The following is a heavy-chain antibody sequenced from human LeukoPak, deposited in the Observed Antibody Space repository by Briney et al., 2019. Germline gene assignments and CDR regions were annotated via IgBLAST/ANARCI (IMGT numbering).Heavy chain of an antibody. J-gene: IGHJ6*02. CDR2: IWYDGSNK. D-gene: IGHD3-22*01. CDR1: GFTFSSYW. CDR3: ARVLLPLYGMDV. V-gene: IGHV3-33*08. Sequence: GGSLRLSCAASGFTFSSYWMSWVRQAPGKGLEWVAVIWYDGSNKYYADSVKGRFTISGDNSKNTLYLQMNSLRAEDTAVYYCARVLLPLYGMDVWGQGTTVTVSS.